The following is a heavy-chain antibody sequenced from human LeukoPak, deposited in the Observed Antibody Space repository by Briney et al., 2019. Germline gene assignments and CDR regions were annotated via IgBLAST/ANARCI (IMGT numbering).Heavy chain of an antibody. D-gene: IGHD3-16*01. CDR2: FYHSGT. J-gene: IGHJ4*02. CDR1: GDSMSTSY. V-gene: IGHV4-59*01. CDR3: ARGWRGDHFDY. Sequence: SETLSLTCTVSGDSMSTSYWSWIRQPLGKELEWIGYFYHSGTDYNPSLKSRVTISGDMSNNQFSLKLSSVTAADTAIYYCARGWRGDHFDYWGQGTLVSVSS.